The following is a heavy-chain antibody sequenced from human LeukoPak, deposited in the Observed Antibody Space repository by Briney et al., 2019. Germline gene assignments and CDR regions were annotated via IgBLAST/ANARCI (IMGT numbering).Heavy chain of an antibody. CDR2: ISAYNGNT. J-gene: IGHJ4*02. CDR3: ARALYYGSGSYYFDY. CDR1: GYTFTSYG. D-gene: IGHD3-10*01. Sequence: ASVKVSCKASGYTFTSYGISWVRQAPGPGLEWMGWISAYNGNTNYAQKLQGRVTMTTDTSTSTAYMELRSLRSDDTAVYYCARALYYGSGSYYFDYWGQGTLVTVSS. V-gene: IGHV1-18*01.